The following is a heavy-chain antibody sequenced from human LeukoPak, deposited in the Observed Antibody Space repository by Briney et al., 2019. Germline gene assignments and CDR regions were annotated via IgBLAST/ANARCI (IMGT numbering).Heavy chain of an antibody. CDR1: GFTFSSYA. J-gene: IGHJ4*02. CDR2: ISGNGGTT. D-gene: IGHD7-27*01. V-gene: IGHV3-64D*09. CDR3: VKMPNWGSGY. Sequence: GGSLRLSCSASGFTFSSYAMHWVRQAPGKGLEYVSGISGNGGTTSYADSLKGRFTISRDNSKNTLYLQMSSLRAEDAAVYYCVKMPNWGSGYWGQGTLVTVSS.